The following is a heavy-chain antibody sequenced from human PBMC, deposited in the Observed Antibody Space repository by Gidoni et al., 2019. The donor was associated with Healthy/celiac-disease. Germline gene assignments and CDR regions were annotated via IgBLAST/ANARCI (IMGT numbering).Heavy chain of an antibody. V-gene: IGHV4-34*01. CDR1: GGSFSGYY. CDR3: ARGQFGGGLDY. D-gene: IGHD2-15*01. Sequence: QVQLQQWGAGLLKPSETLSLTCAVYGGSFSGYYWSWIRQPPGKGLEWTGEINHSGSTNYNPSLKSRVTISVDTSKNQFSLKLSSVTAADTAVYYCARGQFGGGLDYWGQGTLVTVSS. J-gene: IGHJ4*02. CDR2: INHSGST.